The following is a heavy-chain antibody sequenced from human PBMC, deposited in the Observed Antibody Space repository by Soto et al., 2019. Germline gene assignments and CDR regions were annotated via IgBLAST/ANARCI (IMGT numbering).Heavy chain of an antibody. CDR1: NGSISTYY. CDR3: ARHFPVSSDNWFDP. Sequence: PSETLSLTCTVSNGSISTYYWGWIRQPPGKGLEWIGYSFYSGSTNYNPSLKSRVTISVDTSKNQFSLKLNSVTAADTAVYYCARHFPVSSDNWFDPWGQGTLVTVSS. J-gene: IGHJ5*02. CDR2: SFYSGST. V-gene: IGHV4-59*08.